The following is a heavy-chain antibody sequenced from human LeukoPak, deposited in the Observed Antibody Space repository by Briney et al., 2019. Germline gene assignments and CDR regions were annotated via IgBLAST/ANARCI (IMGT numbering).Heavy chain of an antibody. J-gene: IGHJ3*02. V-gene: IGHV1-18*01. Sequence: ASVKVSCKASGYTFTSYGISWVRQAPGQGLEWMGRISAYNGNTNYAQKLQGRVTMTTDTSTSTAHMELRSLRSDDTAVYYCARVTRGTIVVVIKGAFDIWGQGTMVTVSS. CDR2: ISAYNGNT. CDR1: GYTFTSYG. D-gene: IGHD3-22*01. CDR3: ARVTRGTIVVVIKGAFDI.